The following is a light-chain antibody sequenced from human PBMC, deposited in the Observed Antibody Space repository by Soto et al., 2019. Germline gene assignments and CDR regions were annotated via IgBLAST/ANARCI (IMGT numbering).Light chain of an antibody. Sequence: QSALTQPASVSGSPGQSITISCTATSSDVGGYNYVSWYQQHPGKAPKLMIYDVSYRPSGVSNRFSGSKSGNTASLTISGLQAEDEADYYCSSYTSSRTYVFGTGTKVTVL. CDR1: SSDVGGYNY. J-gene: IGLJ1*01. CDR2: DVS. V-gene: IGLV2-14*03. CDR3: SSYTSSRTYV.